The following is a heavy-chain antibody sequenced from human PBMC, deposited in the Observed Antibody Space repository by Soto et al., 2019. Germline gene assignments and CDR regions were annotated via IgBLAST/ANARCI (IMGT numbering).Heavy chain of an antibody. CDR3: ARFATGTGHYYYYMDV. D-gene: IGHD1-1*01. CDR1: GGSISSYY. J-gene: IGHJ6*03. CDR2: IYYSGNT. Sequence: SETLSLTCTVSGGSISSYYWSWIRQPPGKGLEWIGYIYYSGNTNYNPSLKSRVTISVDTSKNQFSLKLSSVTAADTAVYYCARFATGTGHYYYYMDVWGKGTTVTVSS. V-gene: IGHV4-59*01.